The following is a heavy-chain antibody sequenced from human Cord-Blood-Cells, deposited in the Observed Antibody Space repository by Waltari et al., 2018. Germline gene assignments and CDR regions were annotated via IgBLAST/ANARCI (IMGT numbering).Heavy chain of an antibody. CDR1: GGSFSGYY. CDR3: ARGHVGATRWFDP. V-gene: IGHV4-34*01. J-gene: IGHJ5*02. CDR2: INHSGST. Sequence: QVQLQQWGAGLLKPSETMSLTCAVYGGSFSGYYWSWIRQPPGKGLEWIGEINHSGSTNFTPSLKSRVTISVYPSKNHFSLKLSSVTAADTAVYHCARGHVGATRWFDPWGQGTLVTVSS. D-gene: IGHD1-26*01.